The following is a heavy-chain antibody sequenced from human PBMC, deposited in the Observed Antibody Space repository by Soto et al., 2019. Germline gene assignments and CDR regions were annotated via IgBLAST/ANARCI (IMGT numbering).Heavy chain of an antibody. D-gene: IGHD2-15*01. CDR3: ATGGVVAAEEGFDY. Sequence: SVKVSCKASGGTFSSYAISWVRQAPGQGLEWMGGIIPIFGTANYAQKFQGRVTITEDKSTNTAYMELSSLRSEDTAVYYCATGGVVAAEEGFDYWGQGTLVTAPQ. V-gene: IGHV1-69*06. CDR2: IIPIFGTA. CDR1: GGTFSSYA. J-gene: IGHJ4*02.